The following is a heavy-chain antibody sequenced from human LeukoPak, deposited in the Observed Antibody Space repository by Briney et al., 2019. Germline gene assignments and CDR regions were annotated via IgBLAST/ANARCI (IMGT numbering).Heavy chain of an antibody. D-gene: IGHD5-18*01. CDR1: GFTFSTYS. V-gene: IGHV3-30-3*01. Sequence: GGSLRLSCATSGFTFSTYSMYWVRQAPGKGLEWVTVISYDRSNKYYADSVKGRFTISRDNSKNTLYLQMNSLRAEGTAVYYCARDRGRGYSLNSDYWGQGTLVTVSS. CDR2: ISYDRSNK. CDR3: ARDRGRGYSLNSDY. J-gene: IGHJ4*02.